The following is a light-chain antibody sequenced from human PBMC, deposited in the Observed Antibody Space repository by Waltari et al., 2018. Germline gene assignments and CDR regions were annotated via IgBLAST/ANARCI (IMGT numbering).Light chain of an antibody. Sequence: NFMLTQPHSVSESPGKTVTISCPRSSGSIASNYVQGYQQRPARPPTTWANGENQQRPGNAPTTVIYEDNQRPSGVPDRFSGSIDSSSNSASLTISGLKTEDEADYYCQSYDSSNPWVFGGGTKLTVL. CDR1: SGSIASNY. J-gene: IGLJ3*02. CDR2: EDN. CDR3: QSYDSSNPWV. V-gene: IGLV6-57*03.